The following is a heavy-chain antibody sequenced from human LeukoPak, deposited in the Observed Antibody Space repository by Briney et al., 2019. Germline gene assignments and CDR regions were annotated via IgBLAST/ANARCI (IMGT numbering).Heavy chain of an antibody. Sequence: SVKVSCKFSGYTLTELSMHWVRQAPGKGLEWMGGFDPEDGETIYAQKFQGRVTMTEDTSTDTAYMELSSLRSEDTAVHYCATVPPPTQYYYDRGYFDYWGQGTLVTVSS. CDR1: GYTLTELS. V-gene: IGHV1-24*01. CDR2: FDPEDGET. J-gene: IGHJ4*02. D-gene: IGHD3-22*01. CDR3: ATVPPPTQYYYDRGYFDY.